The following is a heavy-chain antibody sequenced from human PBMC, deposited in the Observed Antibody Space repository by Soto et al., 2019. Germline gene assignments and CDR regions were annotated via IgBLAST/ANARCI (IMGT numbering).Heavy chain of an antibody. D-gene: IGHD6-13*01. V-gene: IGHV3-48*02. J-gene: IGHJ4*02. CDR3: AREHLSSSWLNCFDY. CDR1: GFTFSSYS. CDR2: ISSSSSSI. Sequence: PGGSLRLSCAASGFTFSSYSMNWVRQAPGKGLEWISYISSSSSSIYYADSVKGRFTISRDNAKNSLYLQMNSLRDEDTAVYYCAREHLSSSWLNCFDYWGQGTLVTVSS.